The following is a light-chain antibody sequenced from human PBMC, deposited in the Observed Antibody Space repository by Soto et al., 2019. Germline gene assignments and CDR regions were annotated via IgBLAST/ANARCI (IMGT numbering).Light chain of an antibody. J-gene: IGKJ4*01. CDR2: DAS. CDR3: QQFNNYPLT. Sequence: IQPTNNTTSLSAPVGDRVTITCRASQSISSALAGYHQKPAKPPKILIYDASSMESGVPSRFSSSGAGTDFILTIISLQPEDFAAYYCQQFNNYPLTFGGGTKVDI. CDR1: QSISSA. V-gene: IGKV1D-13*01.